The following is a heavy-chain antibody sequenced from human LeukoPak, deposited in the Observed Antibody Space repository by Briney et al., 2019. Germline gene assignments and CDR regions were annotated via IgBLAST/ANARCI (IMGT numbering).Heavy chain of an antibody. V-gene: IGHV4-38-2*02. CDR2: IYHSGST. Sequence: KPSETLSLTCTVSGYSISSGYYWGWIRQPPGKGLEWIGSIYHSGSTYYNPSLKSRVTISVDTSKNQFSLKLSSVTAADTAVYYCARTGYSYGYDYWGQGTLVTVSS. CDR3: ARTGYSYGYDY. CDR1: GYSISSGYY. D-gene: IGHD5-18*01. J-gene: IGHJ4*02.